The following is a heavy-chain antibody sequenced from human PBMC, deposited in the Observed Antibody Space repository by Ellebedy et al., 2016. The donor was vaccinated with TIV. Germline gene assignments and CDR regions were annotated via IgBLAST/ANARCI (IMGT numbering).Heavy chain of an antibody. CDR1: GFTFSSYA. CDR2: ISGSGGTT. J-gene: IGHJ6*01. V-gene: IGHV3-23*01. Sequence: GGSLRLSCAASGFTFSSYAMSWVRQAPGKGLEWVSVISGSGGTTYSADSVKGRFTISRDNSKNTSFLEMNSLTAEDTAVYYCGKEGSSWDKYFYYGVDVWGHGTTVIVSS. CDR3: GKEGSSWDKYFYYGVDV. D-gene: IGHD2-2*01.